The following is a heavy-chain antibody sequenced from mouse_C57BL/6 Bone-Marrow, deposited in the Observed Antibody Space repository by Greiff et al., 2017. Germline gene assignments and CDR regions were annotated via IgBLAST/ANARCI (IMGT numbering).Heavy chain of an antibody. J-gene: IGHJ1*03. V-gene: IGHV1-50*01. D-gene: IGHD1-1*01. CDR1: GYTFTSYW. CDR3: ARHYGSSSYWYFDV. CDR2: IDPSDSDT. Sequence: QVQLQQPGAELVKPGASVKLSCKASGYTFTSYWMQWVKQRPGQGLEWIGEIDPSDSDTNYNQKFKGKATLTVDPASSTAYMQLSSLTSEDSAVYCGARHYGSSSYWYFDVWGTGTTVTVSS.